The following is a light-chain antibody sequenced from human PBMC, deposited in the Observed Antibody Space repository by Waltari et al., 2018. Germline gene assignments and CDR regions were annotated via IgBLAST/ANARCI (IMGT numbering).Light chain of an antibody. CDR2: EGS. CDR1: SSNIGNNY. CDR3: GTWDSSLSGAV. J-gene: IGLJ7*01. Sequence: QSVLTQPPSVSAAPGQRVTISCSGGSSNIGNNYVSWYRQFPGTAPKLLIHEGSERPSGIPGRFSGSKSGTSSTLDITGLQAGDEADYYCGTWDSSLSGAVFGGGTHLTVL. V-gene: IGLV1-51*02.